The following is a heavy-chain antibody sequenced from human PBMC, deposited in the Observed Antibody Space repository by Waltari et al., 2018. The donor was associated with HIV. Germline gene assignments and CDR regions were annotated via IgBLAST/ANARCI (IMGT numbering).Heavy chain of an antibody. CDR1: GFPFSSYG. V-gene: IGHV3-33*01. CDR3: ARAEHASREPTHLGVSEFDY. J-gene: IGHJ4*02. CDR2: KWYYGSKK. D-gene: IGHD3-16*01. Sequence: QVQLVESGGGVVQPGRSLRLSCAASGFPFSSYGMHWVRQAPGQGREWVEVKWYYGSKKYYADSVKGRFTISRDNSKNTLYLQMNSLRAEDTAVYYCARAEHASREPTHLGVSEFDYWGQGTLVTVSS.